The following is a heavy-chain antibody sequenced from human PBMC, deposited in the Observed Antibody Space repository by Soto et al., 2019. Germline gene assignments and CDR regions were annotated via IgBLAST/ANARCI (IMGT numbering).Heavy chain of an antibody. V-gene: IGHV1-69*10. CDR2: ITPIFGIA. CDR3: ARKVXSTVTTFRGGRSWYNYYGMDV. J-gene: IGHJ6*02. CDR1: GGTFSSYA. Sequence: GASVKVSCKASGGTFSSYAMSWVRQAPGQGLEWMGGITPIFGIANYPQKIQGRGTITPHLXTSTPYMELSSMRSEDTAVYYCARKVXSTVTTFRGGRSWYNYYGMDVWGQGTTVTVCS. D-gene: IGHD4-17*01.